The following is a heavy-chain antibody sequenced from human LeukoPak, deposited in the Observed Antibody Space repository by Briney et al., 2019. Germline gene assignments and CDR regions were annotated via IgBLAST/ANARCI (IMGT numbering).Heavy chain of an antibody. D-gene: IGHD3-22*01. J-gene: IGHJ4*02. V-gene: IGHV3-74*01. CDR3: AKCPYYYDSSGLFDY. CDR2: INSDGSST. Sequence: GGSLRLSCAASGFTFSSYWMHWVRQAPGKGLVWVSRINSDGSSTSYADSVKGRFTISGDNAKNTLYLQMNSLRAEDTAVYYCAKCPYYYDSSGLFDYWGQGTLVTVSS. CDR1: GFTFSSYW.